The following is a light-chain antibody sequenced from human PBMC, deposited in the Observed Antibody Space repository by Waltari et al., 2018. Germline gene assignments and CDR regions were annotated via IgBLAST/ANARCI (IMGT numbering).Light chain of an antibody. CDR1: SSYVGGYNY. J-gene: IGLJ1*01. Sequence: QSALTQPPSASGSPGQSVTISCTGPSSYVGGYNYVSWYPQHPGKAPKLMIYEVSKRPSGVPDRFSGSKSGNTASLTVSGLQAEDEADYYCSSYAGSNNYVFGTGTKVTVL. V-gene: IGLV2-8*01. CDR3: SSYAGSNNYV. CDR2: EVS.